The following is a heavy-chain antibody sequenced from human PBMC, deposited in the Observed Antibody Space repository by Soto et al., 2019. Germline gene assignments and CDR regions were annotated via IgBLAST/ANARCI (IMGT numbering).Heavy chain of an antibody. Sequence: ASVKVSCKASGYTFTSYGISWVRQAPGQGLEWMGWISAYNGNTNYAQKLQGRVTMTTDTSTSTAYMELRSLRSDDTAVYYCARDPNFSLTFHYYGMDVWGQGTTVTGSS. CDR2: ISAYNGNT. CDR1: GYTFTSYG. V-gene: IGHV1-18*01. CDR3: ARDPNFSLTFHYYGMDV. J-gene: IGHJ6*02.